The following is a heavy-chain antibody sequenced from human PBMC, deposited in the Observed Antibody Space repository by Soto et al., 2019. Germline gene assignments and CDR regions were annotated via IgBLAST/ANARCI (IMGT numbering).Heavy chain of an antibody. CDR2: IYYLGST. CDR3: ARDGYDGSGSPYPAY. Sequence: SETLSLTCTFSGCSMGEYFLSWIRQSPGKGLEWIGYIYYLGSTDYNPSLKSRVTISVDTSKRQFSLRLTSVTAADTAVYYCARDGYDGSGSPYPAYWGPGTQVTVSS. D-gene: IGHD3-10*01. V-gene: IGHV4-59*01. CDR1: GCSMGEYF. J-gene: IGHJ4*02.